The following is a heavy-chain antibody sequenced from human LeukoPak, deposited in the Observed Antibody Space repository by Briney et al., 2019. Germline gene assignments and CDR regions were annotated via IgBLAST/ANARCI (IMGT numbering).Heavy chain of an antibody. J-gene: IGHJ5*02. CDR1: GYTFTGYY. Sequence: ASVKVSCKASGYTFTGYYMHWVRQAPGQGLEWMGWINPNSGGTNYAQKFQGRVTMTRDTSISTAYMELSRLRSDDTAVYYCARGIAAPPRYNWFDPWDQGTLVTVSS. CDR3: ARGIAAPPRYNWFDP. D-gene: IGHD6-13*01. CDR2: INPNSGGT. V-gene: IGHV1-2*02.